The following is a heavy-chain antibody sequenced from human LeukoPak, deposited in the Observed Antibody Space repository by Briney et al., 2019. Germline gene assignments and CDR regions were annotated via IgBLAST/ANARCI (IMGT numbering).Heavy chain of an antibody. J-gene: IGHJ4*02. Sequence: GGSLRLSCAASGFTFSSHALSWVRQAPGKGLEWVSSLSGSGSNTYYADSVKGRFTISRDNSKNTRYLQMNSLRAEDTAVYYCAKDPCGTRYFDYWGQGTLVTVSS. CDR1: GFTFSSHA. CDR3: AKDPCGTRYFDY. CDR2: LSGSGSNT. V-gene: IGHV3-23*01. D-gene: IGHD2-2*01.